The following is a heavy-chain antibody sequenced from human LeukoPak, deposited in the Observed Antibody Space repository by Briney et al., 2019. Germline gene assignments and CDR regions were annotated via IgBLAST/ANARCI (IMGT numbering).Heavy chain of an antibody. CDR1: GFTFSNYA. Sequence: PGGSLRLSCSASGFTFSNYAMSWVRQAPGKGLEWVSAISAGGGVTYYADSVKGRFTVSRDNSKEKVFLQMNSLRADDTAVHYCAKAGWYSAKTYATYDDAYDMWGQGTMVTVSS. D-gene: IGHD1-26*01. V-gene: IGHV3-23*01. CDR2: ISAGGGVT. CDR3: AKAGWYSAKTYATYDDAYDM. J-gene: IGHJ3*02.